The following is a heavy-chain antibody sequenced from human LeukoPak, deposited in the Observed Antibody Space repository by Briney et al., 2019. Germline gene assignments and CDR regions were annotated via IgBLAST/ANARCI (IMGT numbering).Heavy chain of an antibody. Sequence: SETLSLTCSVSDGSINSYYWNWIRRPPGKGLEWIGYIYYNGNTNYSPSLKSRVTMSVDTSKNLFSLKVSSVTAADTAVYYCARTKWLLTWGQGTLVTVSS. CDR3: ARTKWLLT. CDR1: DGSINSYY. D-gene: IGHD3-22*01. J-gene: IGHJ4*02. V-gene: IGHV4-59*01. CDR2: IYYNGNT.